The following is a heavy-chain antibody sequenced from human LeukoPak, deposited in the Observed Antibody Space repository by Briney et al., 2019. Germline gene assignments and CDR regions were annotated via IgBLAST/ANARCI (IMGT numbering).Heavy chain of an antibody. Sequence: SETLPLTCTVSGGSISSGDYYWSWIRQPPGKGLEWIGYIYYSGSTYYNPSLKSRVTISVDTSKNQFSLQLNSVTLEDTAVYYCASSIDGYIVYWGQGTLVTVSS. CDR2: IYYSGST. V-gene: IGHV4-30-4*01. D-gene: IGHD2-21*01. CDR3: ASSIDGYIVY. J-gene: IGHJ4*02. CDR1: GGSISSGDYY.